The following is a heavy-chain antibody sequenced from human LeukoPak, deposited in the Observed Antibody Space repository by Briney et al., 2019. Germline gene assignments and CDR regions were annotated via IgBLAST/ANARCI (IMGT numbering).Heavy chain of an antibody. Sequence: SETLSLTCTVSGGSISSGGYYWSWIRQHPGKGLEWIGYIYYSGSTYYNPSLKSRVTISVDTSKNQFSLKLSSVTGADTSVYYCARDSSSGFDYWGQGTLVTVSS. V-gene: IGHV4-31*03. CDR2: IYYSGST. D-gene: IGHD6-6*01. CDR3: ARDSSSGFDY. CDR1: GGSISSGGYY. J-gene: IGHJ4*02.